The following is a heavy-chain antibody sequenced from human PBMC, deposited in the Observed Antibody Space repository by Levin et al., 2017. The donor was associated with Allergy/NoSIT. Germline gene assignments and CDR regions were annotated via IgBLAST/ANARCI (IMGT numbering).Heavy chain of an antibody. D-gene: IGHD6-19*01. CDR3: ARGPHIIRITVAGFEH. J-gene: IGHJ4*02. CDR2: ISHDGSNK. Sequence: AGGSLRLSCAASGFTFRSSAMHWVRQAPGKGLEWVAVISHDGSNKYYVESVKGRFTISRDNSKNTLHLQMNSLRPDDTAVYYCARGPHIIRITVAGFEHWGQGTLVTVSS. V-gene: IGHV3-30*04. CDR1: GFTFRSSA.